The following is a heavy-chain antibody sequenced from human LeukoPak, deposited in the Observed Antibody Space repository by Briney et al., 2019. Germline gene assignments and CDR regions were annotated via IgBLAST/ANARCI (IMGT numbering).Heavy chain of an antibody. D-gene: IGHD1-1*01. V-gene: IGHV1-46*03. CDR1: GYTFTRYY. CDR2: ITPTGDSK. CDR3: ARGGLQLRVPPDY. J-gene: IGHJ4*02. Sequence: ASVKVSCKASGYTFTRYYMHWVRQAPGQGLECMGIITPTGDSKRYAQKFQGRVTMTRDTAESTVYRELGSRRSEDTAVYYCARGGLQLRVPPDYWGQGTLVTVSS.